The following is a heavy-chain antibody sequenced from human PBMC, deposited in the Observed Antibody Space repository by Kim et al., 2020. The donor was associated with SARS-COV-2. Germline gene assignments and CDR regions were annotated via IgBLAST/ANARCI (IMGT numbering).Heavy chain of an antibody. J-gene: IGHJ3*02. CDR3: ARVPRGYYASGTLGSAFDI. D-gene: IGHD3-10*01. CDR2: ISSDGATI. Sequence: GWSLRLSCAASKFTFSDFYMSWIRQAPGKGLEWLSYISSDGATICYADSVRGRFTISRDNAKNSLYLQMNSLSAADTAVYFCARVPRGYYASGTLGSAFDIWSKGTMVTVSS. V-gene: IGHV3-11*01. CDR1: KFTFSDFY.